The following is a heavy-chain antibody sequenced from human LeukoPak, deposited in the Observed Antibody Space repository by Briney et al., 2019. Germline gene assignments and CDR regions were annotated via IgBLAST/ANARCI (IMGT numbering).Heavy chain of an antibody. D-gene: IGHD2-2*01. V-gene: IGHV1-8*03. CDR2: MNPDSGNT. CDR3: ARGPYCRSTSCPYYLDV. J-gene: IGHJ6*03. Sequence: ASVKVSCKASGYTFTNYDIYWVRQATGQGLEWMGWMNPDSGNTGYAQKFQGRVTITKNTSISTAYMELSSLRSEDTALYYCARGPYCRSTSCPYYLDVWGKGTTVTVSS. CDR1: GYTFTNYD.